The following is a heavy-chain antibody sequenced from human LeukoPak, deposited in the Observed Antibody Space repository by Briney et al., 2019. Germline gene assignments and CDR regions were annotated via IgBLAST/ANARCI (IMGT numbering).Heavy chain of an antibody. CDR2: INPNSGGT. V-gene: IGHV1-2*06. CDR1: GHTFTGYY. D-gene: IGHD5-24*01. J-gene: IGHJ4*02. Sequence: ASVKVSCKASGHTFTGYYMHWVRQAPGQGLEWMGRINPNSGGTNYAQKFQGRVTMTRDTSISTAYMELSRLRSDDTAVYYCARDMRRDGYTVQGYWGQGTLVTVSS. CDR3: ARDMRRDGYTVQGY.